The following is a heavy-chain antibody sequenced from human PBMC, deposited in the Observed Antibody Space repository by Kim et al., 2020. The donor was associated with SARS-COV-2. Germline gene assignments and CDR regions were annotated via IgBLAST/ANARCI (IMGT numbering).Heavy chain of an antibody. CDR2: IYYSGVT. CDR1: VGSVKRTEYY. D-gene: IGHD5-18*01. Sequence: SETLSLTCSVSVGSVKRTEYYWTWIRQSPGKGLEWIGSIYYSGVTHYNPSLNSRVTVSLDTSKNQFSLRLSSVTATDSAVYWCARQVNGYSYHRPLYYFDLWAQGALVTVSS. J-gene: IGHJ4*02. CDR3: ARQVNGYSYHRPLYYFDL. V-gene: IGHV4-39*01.